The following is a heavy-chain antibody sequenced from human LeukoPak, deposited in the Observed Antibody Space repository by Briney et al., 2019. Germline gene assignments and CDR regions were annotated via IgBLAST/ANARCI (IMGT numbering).Heavy chain of an antibody. CDR3: ARDCSGGSCYLETDY. CDR2: ISSSSSYI. V-gene: IGHV3-21*01. D-gene: IGHD2-15*01. CDR1: GFTLSSYS. Sequence: GGSLRLSCAASGFTLSSYSMNWVSQAPGKGLEWVSSISSSSSYIYYADSVKGRFTISRDNAKNSLYLQMNSLRAEDTAVYYCARDCSGGSCYLETDYWGEATLVTVSS. J-gene: IGHJ4*02.